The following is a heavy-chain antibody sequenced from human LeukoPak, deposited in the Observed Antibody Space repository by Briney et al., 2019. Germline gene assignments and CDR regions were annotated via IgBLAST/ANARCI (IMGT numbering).Heavy chain of an antibody. CDR3: ARETNLYYDRPLVQYYYYYYGMDV. V-gene: IGHV1-18*01. D-gene: IGHD3-22*01. CDR1: GYTFTSYG. Sequence: GASVKVSCKASGYTFTSYGISWVRQAPGQGLEWMGWISAYNGNTNHAQKLQGRVTMTTDTSTSTAYMELRSLRSDDTAVYYCARETNLYYDRPLVQYYYYYYGMDVWGQGTTVTVSS. CDR2: ISAYNGNT. J-gene: IGHJ6*02.